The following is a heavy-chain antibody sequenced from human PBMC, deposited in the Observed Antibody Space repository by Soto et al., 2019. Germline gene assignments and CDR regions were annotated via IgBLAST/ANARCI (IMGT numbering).Heavy chain of an antibody. Sequence: GGSLRLSCAASGFTFSSYAMHWVRQAPGKGLEWVAVISYDGSNKYYADSVKGRFTISRDNSKNTRYLQMNSLRAEDTAVYYCAREFFSSGWERSDYYYYGMDVWGQGTTVTVSS. D-gene: IGHD6-19*01. J-gene: IGHJ6*02. V-gene: IGHV3-30-3*01. CDR3: AREFFSSGWERSDYYYYGMDV. CDR2: ISYDGSNK. CDR1: GFTFSSYA.